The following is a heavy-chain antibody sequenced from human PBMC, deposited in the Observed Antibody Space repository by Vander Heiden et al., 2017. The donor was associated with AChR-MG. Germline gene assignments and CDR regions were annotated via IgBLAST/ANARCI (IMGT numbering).Heavy chain of an antibody. CDR2: ISYDGGQR. Sequence: QVQLVESGGGVVQPGRSLRLSCAASGFNFNDYTMHWVRQAPGEGLEWVAVISYDGGQRYYTDSVRGRFTISRDNSKNTLYLQMNSLRPEDTAVYFCATSKSRSWHNFDYWGQGTLVAVSS. CDR1: GFNFNDYT. J-gene: IGHJ4*02. V-gene: IGHV3-30-3*01. D-gene: IGHD6-13*01. CDR3: ATSKSRSWHNFDY.